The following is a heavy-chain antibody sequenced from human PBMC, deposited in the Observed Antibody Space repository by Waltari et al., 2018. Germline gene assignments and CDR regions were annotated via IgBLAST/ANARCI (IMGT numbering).Heavy chain of an antibody. J-gene: IGHJ4*02. V-gene: IGHV3-48*04. CDR3: ARFEGWDGY. CDR2: IISSSSTI. CDR1: GFTFSSYS. D-gene: IGHD3-16*01. Sequence: EVQLVESGGGLVQPGGSLRLSCAASGFTFSSYSMNWVRQAPGKGLEWVPYIISSSSTIDYADSVKGRFTISRDNAKNSLYLQMNSLRAEDTAVYYCARFEGWDGYWGQGTLVTVSS.